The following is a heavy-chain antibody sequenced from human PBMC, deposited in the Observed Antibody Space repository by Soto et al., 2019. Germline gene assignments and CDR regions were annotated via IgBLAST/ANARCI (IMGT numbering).Heavy chain of an antibody. D-gene: IGHD6-13*01. CDR3: ARQALVLGFDY. Sequence: ASETLSLTCAVYGGSFSGYYWSWIRQPPGKGLEWIGEINHSGSTNYNPSLKSRVTISVDTSKNQFSLKLSSVTAADTAVYYCARQALVLGFDYWGQGTLVTVYS. V-gene: IGHV4-34*01. J-gene: IGHJ4*02. CDR2: INHSGST. CDR1: GGSFSGYY.